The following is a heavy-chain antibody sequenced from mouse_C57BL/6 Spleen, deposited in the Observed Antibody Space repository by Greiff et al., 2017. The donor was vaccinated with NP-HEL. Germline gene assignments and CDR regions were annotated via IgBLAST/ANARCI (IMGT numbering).Heavy chain of an antibody. CDR3: ARRTGFDY. V-gene: IGHV1-50*01. Sequence: VQLQQSGAELVKPGASVKLSCKASGYTFTSYWMQWVKQRPGQGLEWIGEIDPSDSYTNYNQKFKGKATLTVDTSSSTAYMQLSSLTSEDSAVYYCARRTGFDYWGQGTTLPVSS. CDR1: GYTFTSYW. CDR2: IDPSDSYT. J-gene: IGHJ2*01.